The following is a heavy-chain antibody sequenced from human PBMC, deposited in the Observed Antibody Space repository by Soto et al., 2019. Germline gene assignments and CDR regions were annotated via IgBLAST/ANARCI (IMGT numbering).Heavy chain of an antibody. CDR3: AKHEGYCSTTTCSNFDY. CDR1: GFTFTSYW. D-gene: IGHD2-2*01. J-gene: IGHJ4*02. CDR2: IYPGDSDT. V-gene: IGHV5-51*01. Sequence: LKISCKGSGFTFTSYWIAWVRQMPGKGLEWMGIIYPGDSDTSYSPSFQGQVTISADKSINTAYLHWSSLKASDTAIYYCAKHEGYCSTTTCSNFDYWGQGTLVTVSS.